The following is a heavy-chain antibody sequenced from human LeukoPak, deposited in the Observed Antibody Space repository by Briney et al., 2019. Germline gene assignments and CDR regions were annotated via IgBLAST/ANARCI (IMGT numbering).Heavy chain of an antibody. CDR2: FDPGDDET. CDR1: GYSLSELS. V-gene: IGHV1-24*01. Sequence: GASVTVSCKVSGYSLSELSTHWVRQPPGQGLEWMGGFDPGDDETIYAQKFQGRVTMTEDTSTDTAYLELSSLRSEDTAVYFCATEKDLLLDSWGQGTPVTVSS. D-gene: IGHD1-26*01. J-gene: IGHJ5*01. CDR3: ATEKDLLLDS.